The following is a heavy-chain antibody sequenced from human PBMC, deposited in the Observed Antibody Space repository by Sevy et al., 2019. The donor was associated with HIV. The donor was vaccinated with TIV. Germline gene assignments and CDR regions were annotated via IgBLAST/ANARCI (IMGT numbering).Heavy chain of an antibody. J-gene: IGHJ4*02. D-gene: IGHD1-26*01. V-gene: IGHV3-23*01. CDR1: GFTFSNSA. CDR3: AKDQGGYFDY. CDR2: ISGSGGST. Sequence: GGSLRLSCAASGFTFSNSAMTWVRQAPGKGLEWVLGISGSGGSTYYADSVKGRFTISRDNSKKTLYLQMNSLRVEDTAVYYCAKDQGGYFDYWGQGTLVTVSS.